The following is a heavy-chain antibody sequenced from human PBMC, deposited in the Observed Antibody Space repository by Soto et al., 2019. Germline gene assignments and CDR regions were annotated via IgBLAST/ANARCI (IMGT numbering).Heavy chain of an antibody. J-gene: IGHJ4*02. CDR3: AHGSCFGGDCYPNPYFDF. D-gene: IGHD2-21*02. Sequence: QITLKESGPPLVNPTQPLTLTCTFSGFSLSTTEEGVGWIRQPPGKAPEWLALIYWDDDKRYSPSLKTRLTITKDTSKNQLDLTVTNVDPVDTATYYCAHGSCFGGDCYPNPYFDFWGQGILVTVSS. CDR2: IYWDDDK. CDR1: GFSLSTTEEG. V-gene: IGHV2-5*02.